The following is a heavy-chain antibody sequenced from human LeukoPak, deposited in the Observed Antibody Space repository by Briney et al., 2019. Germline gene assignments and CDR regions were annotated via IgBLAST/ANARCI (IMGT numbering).Heavy chain of an antibody. J-gene: IGHJ4*02. Sequence: GASVKVSCKASGYTFITYDINWVRQATGQGLEWMGWMSPNSGNTGYAQKFQGRVTMTRNTAMSTAYMELSSLRSEDTAVYYCAKSPGYYDSSGYYYLYYFDYWGQGTLVTVSS. D-gene: IGHD3-22*01. CDR3: AKSPGYYDSSGYYYLYYFDY. CDR1: GYTFITYD. V-gene: IGHV1-8*01. CDR2: MSPNSGNT.